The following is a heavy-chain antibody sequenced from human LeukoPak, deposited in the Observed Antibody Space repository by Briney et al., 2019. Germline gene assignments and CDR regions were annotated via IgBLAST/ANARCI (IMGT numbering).Heavy chain of an antibody. D-gene: IGHD6-19*01. V-gene: IGHV1-18*04. Sequence: GASVKVSWKASGYTFNTYGINWVRQAPGQGLEWMGWISAYNGNTNYAQNFQGRITLTTDTSTSTAYMELTSLRFDDTAVYYCARDGRQWVPLNWFDPWGQGTLVIVSS. CDR2: ISAYNGNT. J-gene: IGHJ5*02. CDR3: ARDGRQWVPLNWFDP. CDR1: GYTFNTYG.